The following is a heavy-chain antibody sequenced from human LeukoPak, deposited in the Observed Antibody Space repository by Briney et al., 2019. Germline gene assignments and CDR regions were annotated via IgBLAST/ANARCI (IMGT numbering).Heavy chain of an antibody. CDR2: ISYDGNDE. V-gene: IGHV3-30*03. CDR3: TRVGYIDEGIDY. CDR1: GFTFSNYG. D-gene: IGHD5-24*01. J-gene: IGHJ4*02. Sequence: QPGGSLRLSCVASGFTFSNYGMHWVRQAPGKGLEWVTTISYDGNDEYYADSVKGRFTISRDNAKNSLYLQMNSLRAEDTAIYYCTRVGYIDEGIDYWGQGTLVTVSS.